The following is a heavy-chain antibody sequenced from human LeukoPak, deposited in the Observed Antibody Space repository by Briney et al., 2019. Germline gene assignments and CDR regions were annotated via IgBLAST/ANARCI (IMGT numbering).Heavy chain of an antibody. CDR2: IWDDGSKK. J-gene: IGHJ5*02. CDR3: AKDLSYGSNWFDP. V-gene: IGHV3-33*06. D-gene: IGHD1-26*01. CDR1: GFPFISLG. Sequence: GGPLSFSCAGPGFPFISLGINGFPRAQGKALEGLALIWDDGSKKNYADSVKGRFTISRDDSKSTLYLQMNSLRAEDTAVYYCAKDLSYGSNWFDPWGQGTLVTVSS.